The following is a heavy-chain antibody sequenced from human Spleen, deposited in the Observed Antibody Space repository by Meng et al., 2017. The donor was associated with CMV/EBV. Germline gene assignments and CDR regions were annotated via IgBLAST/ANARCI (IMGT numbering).Heavy chain of an antibody. V-gene: IGHV3-7*01. Sequence: LSLTCAASGFTFSSYWMSWVRQAPGKGLEWVANIKQDGSEKYYVDSVKGRFTISRDNAKNSLYLQMNSLRAEDTAVYYCARDSTLDSTSNWGQGTLVTVSS. J-gene: IGHJ4*02. CDR2: IKQDGSEK. D-gene: IGHD2-2*03. CDR3: ARDSTLDSTSN. CDR1: GFTFSSYW.